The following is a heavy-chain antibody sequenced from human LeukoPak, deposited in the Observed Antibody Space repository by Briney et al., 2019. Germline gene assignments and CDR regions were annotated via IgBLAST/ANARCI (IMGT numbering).Heavy chain of an antibody. CDR1: GYTFTNYG. CDR3: AGGEGETAMVTSFDY. D-gene: IGHD5-18*01. J-gene: IGHJ4*02. CDR2: INTNTGNP. Sequence: GASVKVSCKASGYTFTNYGLNWVRQAPGQGLEWMGWINTNTGNPTYAQGFTGRFVFSLDTSVSTAYLQISSLKANDTAVYYCAGGEGETAMVTSFDYWGQGTLVTVSS. V-gene: IGHV7-4-1*02.